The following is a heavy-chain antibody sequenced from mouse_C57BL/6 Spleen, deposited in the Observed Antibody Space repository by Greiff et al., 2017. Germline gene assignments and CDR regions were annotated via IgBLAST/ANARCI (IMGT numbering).Heavy chain of an antibody. J-gene: IGHJ3*01. CDR3: ARFHYGSSDTFAY. CDR2: IYPGSGST. D-gene: IGHD1-1*01. CDR1: GYTFTSYW. V-gene: IGHV1-55*01. Sequence: VQLQQPGAELVKPGASVKMSCKASGYTFTSYWITWVKQRPGQGLEWIGDIYPGSGSTNYNEKFKSKDTLTVDTSSSTAYMQLSSLTSEDSAVYYGARFHYGSSDTFAYWGQGTLVTVSA.